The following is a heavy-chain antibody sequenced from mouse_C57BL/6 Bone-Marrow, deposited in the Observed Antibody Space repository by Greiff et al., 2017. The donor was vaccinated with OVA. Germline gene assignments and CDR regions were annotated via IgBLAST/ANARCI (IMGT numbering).Heavy chain of an antibody. Sequence: QVQLQQPGAELVKPGASVKMSCKASGYTFTSYWITWVKQRPGQGLEWIGDIYPGSGSTNYNEKFKSKATLTVDTSSSTAYMQLSSLTSEDSAVYYCARLGNDYDPFDYWGQGTTLTVSS. V-gene: IGHV1-55*01. J-gene: IGHJ2*01. CDR2: IYPGSGST. CDR1: GYTFTSYW. CDR3: ARLGNDYDPFDY. D-gene: IGHD2-4*01.